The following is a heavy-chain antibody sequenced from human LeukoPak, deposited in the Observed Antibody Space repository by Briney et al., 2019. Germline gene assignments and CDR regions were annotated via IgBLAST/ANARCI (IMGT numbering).Heavy chain of an antibody. CDR2: ISGSGGST. Sequence: GGSLRLSCAASGFTFSSYAMSWVRQAPGKGLEWVSAISGSGGSTYYADSVKGRFTISRDNSKNTLYLQMDSLRAEDTAVYYCAKVYGSGYDWGGFDYWGQGTLVTVSS. CDR1: GFTFSSYA. D-gene: IGHD5-12*01. V-gene: IGHV3-23*01. CDR3: AKVYGSGYDWGGFDY. J-gene: IGHJ4*02.